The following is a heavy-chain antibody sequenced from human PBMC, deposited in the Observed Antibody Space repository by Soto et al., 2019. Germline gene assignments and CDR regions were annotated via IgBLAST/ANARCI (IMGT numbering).Heavy chain of an antibody. V-gene: IGHV4-59*01. CDR2: IYYSGST. CDR1: GGSISNYY. D-gene: IGHD7-27*01. J-gene: IGHJ3*01. CDR3: ARAWGYAFDF. Sequence: QVQLQESGPGLVKPSETLSLTCTVSGGSISNYYWSWIRQPPGKGLEWIGYIYYSGSTNYNPSLKSRVTISVDTSKNQFSLKLSSVTAADTAVYYYARAWGYAFDFWGQGTMVTVSS.